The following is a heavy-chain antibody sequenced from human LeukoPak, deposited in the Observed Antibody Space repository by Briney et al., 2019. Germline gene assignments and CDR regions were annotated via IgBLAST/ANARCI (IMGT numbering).Heavy chain of an antibody. CDR2: IKQDGSEK. CDR3: ARGTYNWNYAFDY. V-gene: IGHV3-7*01. J-gene: IGHJ4*02. Sequence: GGSLRLSCAASGFTFSSYWMSWVRQAPGKGLEWVANIKQDGSEKYYVDSVKGRFTISRDNAKNSLYLQMNSLRAEDTAVYYCARGTYNWNYAFDYWGQGTLVTVSP. CDR1: GFTFSSYW. D-gene: IGHD1-1*01.